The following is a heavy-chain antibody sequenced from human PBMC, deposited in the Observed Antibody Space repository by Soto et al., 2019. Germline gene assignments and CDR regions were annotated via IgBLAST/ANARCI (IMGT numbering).Heavy chain of an antibody. D-gene: IGHD1-26*01. Sequence: PGGSLRLSCAASGFIFENFGMSWVRQAPGKGLEWISSISGSGFKKYYADSVKGRFTISRDNSKSTVYLELNNLSAEDTAVYHCAKNQGVELVPLATVAWFALWGQGSVVTVS. CDR2: ISGSGFKK. J-gene: IGHJ5*01. CDR3: AKNQGVELVPLATVAWFAL. V-gene: IGHV3-23*01. CDR1: GFIFENFG.